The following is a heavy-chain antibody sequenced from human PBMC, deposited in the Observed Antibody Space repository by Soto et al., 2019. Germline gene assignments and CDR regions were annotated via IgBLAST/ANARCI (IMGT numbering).Heavy chain of an antibody. V-gene: IGHV4-39*01. CDR1: GGSISDDTYY. J-gene: IGHJ5*02. Sequence: SETLSLTCTVSGGSISDDTYYWGWIRQPPGKGLEWIGSIYYSGTSSYNPSLESRVTMSVDTSKKQLSLRLRSVTATDTAVYYXARLHXXXPXXXXXDPXXHGX. CDR2: IYYSGTS. CDR3: ARLHXXXPXXXXXDP.